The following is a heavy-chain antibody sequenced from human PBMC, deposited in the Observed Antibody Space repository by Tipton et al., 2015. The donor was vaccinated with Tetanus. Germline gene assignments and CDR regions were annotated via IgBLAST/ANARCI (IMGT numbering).Heavy chain of an antibody. D-gene: IGHD6-6*01. CDR2: IYPGDSDT. CDR1: GYIFNNYW. V-gene: IGHV5-51*01. Sequence: QLVQSGGEVKKPGESLKISCKGSGYIFNNYWIGWVRQKPGKGLEWMGIIYPGDSDTRYSPSFQGQVTISVDKSTSTVYLQWSSLKASDPAMYFCARMYSTSSPFDHWGQGTLVAVSS. CDR3: ARMYSTSSPFDH. J-gene: IGHJ4*02.